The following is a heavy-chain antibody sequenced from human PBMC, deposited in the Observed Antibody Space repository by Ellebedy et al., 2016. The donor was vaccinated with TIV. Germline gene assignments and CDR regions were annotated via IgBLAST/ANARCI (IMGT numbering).Heavy chain of an antibody. CDR2: FRSSGTFI. CDR3: VRDNNWAFDY. CDR1: GFTLSSFS. D-gene: IGHD1-20*01. V-gene: IGHV3-21*05. Sequence: GESLKISCEVSGFTLSSFSMNWVRQAPGKGLEWVSYFRSSGTFIWYEDSVRGRFTIVRDNAKNSLFLQMNSLRAEDTAIYYCVRDNNWAFDYWGQGILVTVSS. J-gene: IGHJ4*02.